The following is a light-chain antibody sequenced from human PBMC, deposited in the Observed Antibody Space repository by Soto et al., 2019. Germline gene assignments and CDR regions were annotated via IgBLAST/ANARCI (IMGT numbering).Light chain of an antibody. CDR2: RAS. Sequence: DIQMTQSPSSVPASVGARFTIPCRASQGISSWLAWYQQKPGRAPKLLSYRASSLQSGVPSRFSGSGSGTDFTLTISSLQPEDFATYYCQQSYSTSLTFGGGTKVEIK. CDR3: QQSYSTSLT. J-gene: IGKJ4*01. V-gene: IGKV1-12*01. CDR1: QGISSW.